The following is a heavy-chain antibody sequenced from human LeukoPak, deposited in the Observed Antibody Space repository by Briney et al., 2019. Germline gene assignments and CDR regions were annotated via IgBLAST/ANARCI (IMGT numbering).Heavy chain of an antibody. Sequence: ASVKVSCKASGYTFTSYGINWVRQAPGQGLEWMAWMNPNSGYTGYAQKFQGRVTLTMDTSITTAFMALSSLRSEDTAVYYCARSLGEDLEAPSVWGQGTLVTVSS. CDR2: MNPNSGYT. CDR3: ARSLGEDLEAPSV. J-gene: IGHJ4*02. CDR1: GYTFTSYG. D-gene: IGHD5/OR15-5a*01. V-gene: IGHV1-8*03.